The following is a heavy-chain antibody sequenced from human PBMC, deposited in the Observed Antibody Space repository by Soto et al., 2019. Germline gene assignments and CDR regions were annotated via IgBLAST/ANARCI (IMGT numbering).Heavy chain of an antibody. D-gene: IGHD3-10*01. Sequence: QVQLVQSGAEVKKPGSSVKVSCTASGGTFSSYSISWVRQAPGQGLEWMGRIIPILGITAYAQKFQGRTTITADAPTSTAYTELSNRRSEDTAVYYCAGGAVPLALVRGAQTWFDPWGRGTLVTVSS. CDR1: GGTFSSYS. CDR2: IIPILGIT. CDR3: AGGAVPLALVRGAQTWFDP. V-gene: IGHV1-69*02. J-gene: IGHJ5*02.